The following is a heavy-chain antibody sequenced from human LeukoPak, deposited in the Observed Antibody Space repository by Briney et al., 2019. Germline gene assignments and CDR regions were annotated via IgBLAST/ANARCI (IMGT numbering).Heavy chain of an antibody. CDR2: IYSGGNT. D-gene: IGHD3-16*01. J-gene: IGHJ4*02. V-gene: IGHV3-53*01. Sequence: HSGGSLGLSCVASGFTVSSTYMSWVRRAPGKGLEWVSVIYSGGNTYYADSVKGRFTISRDNSKNTLYLQMNSLRGEDTAMYYCGRLKSDGYIIDYWGQGAQVTVSS. CDR1: GFTVSSTY. CDR3: GRLKSDGYIIDY.